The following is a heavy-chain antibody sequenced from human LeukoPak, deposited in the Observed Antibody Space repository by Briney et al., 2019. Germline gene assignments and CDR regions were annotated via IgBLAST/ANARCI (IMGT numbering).Heavy chain of an antibody. CDR2: INPDSGGT. V-gene: IGHV1-2*02. CDR3: ARPLIVGATTRAFDI. D-gene: IGHD1-26*01. Sequence: AASVKVSCKASGYXFTGYYIYWVRQAPGQGLEWMGWINPDSGGTHYAQNFQGRVTMTRDTSISTAYMELSRLRSNDTAVYYCARPLIVGATTRAFDIWGQGTMVTVSS. J-gene: IGHJ3*02. CDR1: GYXFTGYY.